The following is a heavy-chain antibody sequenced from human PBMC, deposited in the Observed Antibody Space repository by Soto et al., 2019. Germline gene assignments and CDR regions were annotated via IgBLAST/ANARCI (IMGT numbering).Heavy chain of an antibody. CDR3: ARGGDYYDSSGHDAFDI. V-gene: IGHV4-59*01. Sequence: ETLSLTCTVSGGSISSYYWSWIRQPPGKGLEWIGYIYYSGSTNYNPSLKSRVTISVDTSKNQFSLKLSSVTAADTAVYYCARGGDYYDSSGHDAFDIWGQGTMVTVSS. J-gene: IGHJ3*02. D-gene: IGHD3-22*01. CDR2: IYYSGST. CDR1: GGSISSYY.